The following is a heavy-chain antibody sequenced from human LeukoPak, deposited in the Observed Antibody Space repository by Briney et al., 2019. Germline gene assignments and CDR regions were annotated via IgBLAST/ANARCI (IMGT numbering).Heavy chain of an antibody. V-gene: IGHV5-51*01. CDR2: IYPDDSDT. CDR3: ARHGRGVAARPNYFDY. Sequence: GESLKISCKGSGYSFTNYWIGWVRQMPGKGLEWMGMIYPDDSDTRYSPSFEGQVIISGDKSISTAYLQWSSLKASDTAIYYCARHGRGVAARPNYFDYWGQGTLVTVSS. J-gene: IGHJ4*02. CDR1: GYSFTNYW. D-gene: IGHD6-6*01.